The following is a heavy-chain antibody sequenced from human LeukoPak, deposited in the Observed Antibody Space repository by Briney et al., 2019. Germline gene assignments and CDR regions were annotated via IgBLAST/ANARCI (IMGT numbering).Heavy chain of an antibody. CDR2: INHSGST. Sequence: SETLSLTCAVYGGSFSGYYWSWIRQPPGKELEWIGEINHSGSTNYNPSLKSRVTISVDTSKNQFSLKLSSVTAADTAVYYCARAGVGATTLDYWGQGTLVTVSS. CDR1: GGSFSGYY. J-gene: IGHJ4*02. V-gene: IGHV4-34*01. D-gene: IGHD1-26*01. CDR3: ARAGVGATTLDY.